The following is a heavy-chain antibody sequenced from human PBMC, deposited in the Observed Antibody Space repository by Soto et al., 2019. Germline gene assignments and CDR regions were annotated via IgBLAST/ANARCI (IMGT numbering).Heavy chain of an antibody. Sequence: SQTLSLTCAVSGDSVSSNNIAWNWLRQSPWRGLEWLGRTYYRSKWYNEYAVSVRSRITINLDTSKNQFSLQLKSVTQEDTAVYYCERGRWSTFDFWGQGAQVTVSS. J-gene: IGHJ4*02. CDR2: TYYRSKWYN. D-gene: IGHD2-15*01. CDR3: ERGRWSTFDF. V-gene: IGHV6-1*01. CDR1: GDSVSSNNIA.